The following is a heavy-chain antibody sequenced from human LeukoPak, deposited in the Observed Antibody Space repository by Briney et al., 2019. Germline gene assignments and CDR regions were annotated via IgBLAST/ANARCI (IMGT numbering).Heavy chain of an antibody. J-gene: IGHJ3*02. CDR3: AKASDYSNRKGAFDI. D-gene: IGHD4-11*01. CDR1: GFTFDDYA. Sequence: SVGSLRLSCVASGFTFDDYAMNWVRHAPGKGLEWVSGISWNSGSIGYADSVKGRFTISRDNAKNSLYMQMNSLRVEDTALYYCAKASDYSNRKGAFDIWGQGTMVTVSS. CDR2: ISWNSGSI. V-gene: IGHV3-9*01.